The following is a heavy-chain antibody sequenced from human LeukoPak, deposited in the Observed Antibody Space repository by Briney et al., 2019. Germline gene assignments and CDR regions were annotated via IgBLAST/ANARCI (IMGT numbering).Heavy chain of an antibody. CDR3: ARVGSHYYYYYYMDV. V-gene: IGHV4-34*01. CDR1: GGSLSDYY. Sequence: SETLSLTCAVYGGSLSDYYWSWIRQSPGKGLEWIGEISHRGRTYYNLSLKSRVTISVDTSKNQFSLKLSSVTAADTAVYYCARVGSHYYYYYYMDVWGKGTTVTVSS. J-gene: IGHJ6*03. CDR2: ISHRGRT.